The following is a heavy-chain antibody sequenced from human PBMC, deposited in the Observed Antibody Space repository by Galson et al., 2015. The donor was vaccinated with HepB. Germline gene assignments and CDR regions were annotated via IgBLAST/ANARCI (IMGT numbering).Heavy chain of an antibody. D-gene: IGHD3-22*01. Sequence: SVKVSCKASGGPFNTYAISWVRQAPGQGLEWIGGITPILGTTNYALKLQGRLTIAADESTTTLYMEGSSLRSEDTAVYYCARGAYYDSGAYRGEGFDNCGQGTLVTVSS. CDR3: ARGAYYDSGAYRGEGFDN. CDR2: ITPILGTT. J-gene: IGHJ4*02. CDR1: GGPFNTYA. V-gene: IGHV1-69*13.